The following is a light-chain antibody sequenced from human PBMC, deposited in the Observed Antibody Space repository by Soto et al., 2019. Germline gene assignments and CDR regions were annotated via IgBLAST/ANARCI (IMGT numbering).Light chain of an antibody. CDR2: DAF. V-gene: IGKV1-5*01. Sequence: DIELTQSPATLSASVGERATITCRASQSVSSWLAWYQQKPGKAPRLLIYDAFSLQTGVPARFSGSGSGTEFTLTISSLQSEDFAVYYCQQYGNWPRTFGQGTKVDIK. CDR1: QSVSSW. CDR3: QQYGNWPRT. J-gene: IGKJ1*01.